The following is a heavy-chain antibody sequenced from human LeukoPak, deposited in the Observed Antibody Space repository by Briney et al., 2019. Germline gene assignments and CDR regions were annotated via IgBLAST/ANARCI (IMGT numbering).Heavy chain of an antibody. D-gene: IGHD3-10*01. J-gene: IGHJ6*03. Sequence: GGSLGLSCAASGFTFSSYEMNWVRQAPGKGLEWVSYISSSGSTIYYADSVKGRFTISRDNAKNSLYLQMNSLRAEDTALYYCARVSGDGSGSYPIPGVYYYYYMDVWGKGTTVTVSS. V-gene: IGHV3-48*03. CDR3: ARVSGDGSGSYPIPGVYYYYYMDV. CDR2: ISSSGSTI. CDR1: GFTFSSYE.